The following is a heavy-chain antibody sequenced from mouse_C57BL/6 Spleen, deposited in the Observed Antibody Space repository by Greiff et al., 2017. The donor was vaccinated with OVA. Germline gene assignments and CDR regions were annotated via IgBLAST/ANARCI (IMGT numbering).Heavy chain of an antibody. Sequence: DVKLQESGPELVKPGASVKISCKASGYSFTGYYMNWVKQSPEKSLEWIGEINPSTGGTTYNQKFKAKATLTVDKSSSTAYMQLKSLTSEDSAVYYCARSELLYYFDYWGQGTTLTVSS. CDR1: GYSFTGYY. CDR3: ARSELLYYFDY. CDR2: INPSTGGT. J-gene: IGHJ2*01. V-gene: IGHV1-42*01.